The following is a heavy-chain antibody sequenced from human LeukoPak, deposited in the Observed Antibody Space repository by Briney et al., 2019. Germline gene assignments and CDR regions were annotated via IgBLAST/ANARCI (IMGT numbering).Heavy chain of an antibody. CDR2: IIPILGIA. CDR3: AREWLGGVRGGSDAFDI. V-gene: IGHV1-69*04. Sequence: SVKVSCKASGGTFSSYAISWVRQAPGQGLEWMGRIIPILGIANYAQKFQGRVTITADKSTSTAYMELSSLRSEDTAVYYCAREWLGGVRGGSDAFDIWGQGTMVTVSS. CDR1: GGTFSSYA. J-gene: IGHJ3*02. D-gene: IGHD3-10*01.